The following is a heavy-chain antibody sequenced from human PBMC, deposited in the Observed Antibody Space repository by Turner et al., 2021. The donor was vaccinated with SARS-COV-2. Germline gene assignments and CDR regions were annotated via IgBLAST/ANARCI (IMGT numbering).Heavy chain of an antibody. Sequence: EVQLVESGGGLIQPGGSLRLSCAASGFTVSSNYMSWVRQAPGKGLEWVSVIYSGGSTFEADSVKGRFTISRDNSKNTLYLQMNSLRAEDTAVYYCARDLGGLRFDYWGQGTLVTVSS. J-gene: IGHJ4*02. CDR2: IYSGGST. V-gene: IGHV3-53*01. CDR1: GFTVSSNY. D-gene: IGHD2-15*01. CDR3: ARDLGGLRFDY.